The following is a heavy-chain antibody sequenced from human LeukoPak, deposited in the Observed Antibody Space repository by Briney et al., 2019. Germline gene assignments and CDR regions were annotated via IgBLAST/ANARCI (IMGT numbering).Heavy chain of an antibody. V-gene: IGHV1-2*02. D-gene: IGHD3-10*01. Sequence: EASVKVSCKASGYTFAGYYMHWVRQAPGQGLEWMGWINPNSGGTNYAQKFQGRVTMTRDTSISTAYMELSRLRSDDTAVYYCARDIWFGELLGRNWFDPWGQGTLVTVSS. J-gene: IGHJ5*02. CDR2: INPNSGGT. CDR1: GYTFAGYY. CDR3: ARDIWFGELLGRNWFDP.